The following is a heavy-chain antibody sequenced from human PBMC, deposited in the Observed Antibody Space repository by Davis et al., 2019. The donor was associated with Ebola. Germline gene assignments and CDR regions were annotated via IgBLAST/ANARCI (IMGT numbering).Heavy chain of an antibody. CDR3: ARLAVAGNPYYFDY. J-gene: IGHJ4*02. D-gene: IGHD6-19*01. Sequence: PGGSLRLSCAASGFTFSSYSMNWVRQAPGKGLEWVSSISSSSSYIYYADSVRGRFTISRDNAKNSLYLQMNSLRAEDTAVYYCARLAVAGNPYYFDYWGQGTLVTVSS. CDR2: ISSSSSYI. V-gene: IGHV3-21*01. CDR1: GFTFSSYS.